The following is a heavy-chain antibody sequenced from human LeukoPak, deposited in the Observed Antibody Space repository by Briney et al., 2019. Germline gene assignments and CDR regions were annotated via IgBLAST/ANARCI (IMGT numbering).Heavy chain of an antibody. CDR2: INTDGSST. D-gene: IGHD2-2*02. J-gene: IGHJ4*02. CDR3: ARDRYCSSTSCYSIDY. V-gene: IGHV3-74*01. Sequence: GGSLRLSCAASGFTFSDYYMSWIRQAPGKGLVWVSRINTDGSSTSYADSVKGRFTISRDNAKNTLYLQMNSLRAEDTAVYYCARDRYCSSTSCYSIDYWGQGTLVTVSS. CDR1: GFTFSDYY.